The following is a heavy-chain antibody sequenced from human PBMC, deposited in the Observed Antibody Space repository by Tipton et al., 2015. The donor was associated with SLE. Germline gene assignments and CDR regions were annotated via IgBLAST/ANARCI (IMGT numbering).Heavy chain of an antibody. V-gene: IGHV4-39*07. CDR3: ARHGSGTYYSWFDP. D-gene: IGHD1-26*01. CDR2: FYYDATT. J-gene: IGHJ5*02. CDR1: GDSISSSYYY. Sequence: TLSLTCSVSGDSISSSYYYWGWIRQPPGRGLEWIASFYYDATTYYNPSLKSRVTISVDTSKNQFSLKLRSVTAADTALYFCARHGSGTYYSWFDPWGQGNLVTVSP.